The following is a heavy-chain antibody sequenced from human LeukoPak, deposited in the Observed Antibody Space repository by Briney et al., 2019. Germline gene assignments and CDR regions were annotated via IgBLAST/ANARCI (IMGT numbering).Heavy chain of an antibody. CDR3: ARVRWFGEGEFDY. V-gene: IGHV4-34*01. Sequence: SETLSLTCAVYGGSFSGYYWSWIRQPPGKGLEWIGEINHSGSTNYNPSLKSRVTISLDKSKNQFSLKLSSVTAADTAVYYCARVRWFGEGEFDYWGQGTLVTVSS. CDR2: INHSGST. D-gene: IGHD3-10*01. J-gene: IGHJ4*02. CDR1: GGSFSGYY.